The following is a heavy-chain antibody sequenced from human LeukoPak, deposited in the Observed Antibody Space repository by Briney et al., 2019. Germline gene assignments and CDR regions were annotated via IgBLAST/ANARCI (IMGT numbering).Heavy chain of an antibody. V-gene: IGHV3-21*01. CDR1: GFTFSSYS. CDR3: ARDGSYSSSWYFDY. Sequence: GGALRLSCAAPGFTFSSYSMNWVRQAPGKGLEWVSSISSSSSYIYYADSVKGRFTISRDNAKNSLYLQMNSLRAGDTAVYYCARDGSYSSSWYFDYWGQGTLVTVSS. J-gene: IGHJ4*02. D-gene: IGHD6-13*01. CDR2: ISSSSSYI.